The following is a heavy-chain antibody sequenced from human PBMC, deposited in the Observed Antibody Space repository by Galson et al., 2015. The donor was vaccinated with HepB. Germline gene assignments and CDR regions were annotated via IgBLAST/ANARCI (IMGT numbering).Heavy chain of an antibody. D-gene: IGHD3-9*01. CDR2: IYYSGST. CDR1: GGSISSYY. Sequence: TLSLTCTVSGGSISSYYWSWIRQPPGKGLEWIGYIYYSGSTNYNPSLKSRVTISVDTSKNQFSLKLSSVTAADTTVYYCARQPAYYDILTGYGGFDPWGQGTLVTVSS. J-gene: IGHJ5*02. CDR3: ARQPAYYDILTGYGGFDP. V-gene: IGHV4-59*08.